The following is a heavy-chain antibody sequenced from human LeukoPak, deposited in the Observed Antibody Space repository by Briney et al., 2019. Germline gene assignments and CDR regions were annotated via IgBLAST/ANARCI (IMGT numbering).Heavy chain of an antibody. CDR1: GGSTSSSNYY. D-gene: IGHD3-3*01. V-gene: IGHV4-39*01. Sequence: SETLSLTCTVSGGSTSSSNYYWGWIRQPPGKGLEWIGGIHYSGNTYYNPSLKSRVTISVDTSKNQFSLKLSSVTAADTAVYYCAIIFFWSGQRHFDYWGQGTLVTVSS. J-gene: IGHJ4*02. CDR2: IHYSGNT. CDR3: AIIFFWSGQRHFDY.